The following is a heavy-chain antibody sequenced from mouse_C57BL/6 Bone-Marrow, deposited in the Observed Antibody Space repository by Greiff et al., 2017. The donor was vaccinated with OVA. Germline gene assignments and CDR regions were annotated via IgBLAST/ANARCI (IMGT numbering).Heavy chain of an antibody. D-gene: IGHD3-2*02. V-gene: IGHV1-50*01. Sequence: QVQLQQPGAELVKPGASVKLSCKASGYTFTSYWMQWVKQRPGQGLEWIGEIDPSDSYTNYNQKFKGKATLTVDTSSSTAYMQLNSLTSEDSAVYYCARSGYGYFDYWGQGTTLTVSS. J-gene: IGHJ2*01. CDR1: GYTFTSYW. CDR2: IDPSDSYT. CDR3: ARSGYGYFDY.